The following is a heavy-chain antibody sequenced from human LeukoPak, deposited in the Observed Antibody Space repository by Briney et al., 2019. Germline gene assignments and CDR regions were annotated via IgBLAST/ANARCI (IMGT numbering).Heavy chain of an antibody. D-gene: IGHD2-2*01. CDR3: ARGLPWPAAMGYYGMDV. V-gene: IGHV3-30*02. CDR2: IRYDGSNK. CDR1: GFSVSSNY. J-gene: IGHJ6*02. Sequence: GGSLRLSCAASGFSVSSNYMNCVRQAPGKGLEWVAFIRYDGSNKYYADSVKGRFTISRDNSKNTLYLQMNSLRAEDTAVYYCARGLPWPAAMGYYGMDVWGQGTTVTVSS.